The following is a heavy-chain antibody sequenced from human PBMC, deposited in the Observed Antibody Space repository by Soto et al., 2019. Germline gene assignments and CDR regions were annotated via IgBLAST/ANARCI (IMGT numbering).Heavy chain of an antibody. CDR1: GFTFSSYG. J-gene: IGHJ4*02. CDR3: GGGGGRDIDY. CDR2: ISYDGSNE. V-gene: IGHV3-30*03. D-gene: IGHD3-16*01. Sequence: QVQLVESGGGVVQPGGSLRLSCAASGFTFSSYGMHWVRQAPGKGLEWVAVISYDGSNEYYADSVKGRFTISRDNSKNTLYLQMNSLRAEDTAVYYCGGGGGRDIDYWGQGTLVTVSS.